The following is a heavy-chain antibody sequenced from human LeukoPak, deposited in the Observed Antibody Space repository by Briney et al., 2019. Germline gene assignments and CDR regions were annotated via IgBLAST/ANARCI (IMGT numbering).Heavy chain of an antibody. CDR1: GYTFTSYG. CDR2: ISAYNGNT. J-gene: IGHJ5*02. V-gene: IGHV1-18*01. CDR3: ARDPNYDILPGRNWFDP. D-gene: IGHD3-9*01. Sequence: ASVKVSCKASGYTFTSYGISWVRQAPGEGLEWMGWISAYNGNTNYAQKFQGRVTMTTDTSTSTAYLELRSLTSDDTAVYYCARDPNYDILPGRNWFDPWGQGTQVTVSS.